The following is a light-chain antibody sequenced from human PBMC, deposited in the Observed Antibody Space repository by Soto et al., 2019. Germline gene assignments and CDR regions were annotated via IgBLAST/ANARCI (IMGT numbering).Light chain of an antibody. V-gene: IGKV3-15*01. Sequence: EIVMTQSPATQSVSPGERATLSCRASQSVSSNLAWYQQKPGQAPRLLIHGASTRATGLPARFSGSGSGTEFTLTISSLQSEDFAVYYCQQYNNWPFTFGPGTKVDIK. J-gene: IGKJ3*01. CDR2: GAS. CDR1: QSVSSN. CDR3: QQYNNWPFT.